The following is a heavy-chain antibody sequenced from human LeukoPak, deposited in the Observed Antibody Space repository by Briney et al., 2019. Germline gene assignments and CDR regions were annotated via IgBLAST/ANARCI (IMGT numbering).Heavy chain of an antibody. D-gene: IGHD5-18*01. V-gene: IGHV4-34*01. Sequence: PSETLSLTCAVYGWSFSGYYWSWIRQPPGKGLEWIGEINHSGSTNYNPSLKSRVPISVDTSKNQFSLKLSSVTAADTAVYYCARRPHTAMVFYYYYYYMDVWGKGTTVTVSS. CDR3: ARRPHTAMVFYYYYYYMDV. CDR1: GWSFSGYY. CDR2: INHSGST. J-gene: IGHJ6*03.